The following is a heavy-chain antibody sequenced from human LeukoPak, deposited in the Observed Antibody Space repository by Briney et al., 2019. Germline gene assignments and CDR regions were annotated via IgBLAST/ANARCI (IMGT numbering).Heavy chain of an antibody. CDR3: VMTAGRAAATDH. J-gene: IGHJ1*01. CDR1: GFTSRFSFSDYY. Sequence: PGGSLRLSCAVSGFTSRFSFSDYYMSWIRQAPGKGLEWLSFISNSGNTIHYADSVRGRFTISRDNAKNSLYLQMNSLRVDDTATYYCVMTAGRAAATDHWGQGALVTVSS. CDR2: ISNSGNTI. V-gene: IGHV3-11*04.